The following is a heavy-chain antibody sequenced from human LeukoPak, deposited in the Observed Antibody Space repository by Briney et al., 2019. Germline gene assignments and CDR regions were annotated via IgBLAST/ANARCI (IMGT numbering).Heavy chain of an antibody. CDR2: ISYDGSNK. V-gene: IGHV3-30-3*01. D-gene: IGHD1-26*01. CDR3: AREEGGSYLAY. J-gene: IGHJ4*02. Sequence: QTGGSLRLSCAASGFTFSSYAMHWVRQAPGKGLEWVAVISYDGSNKYYADSVKGRFTISRDNSKNTLYLQMNSLRAEDTAVYYCAREEGGSYLAYWGQGTLVTVSS. CDR1: GFTFSSYA.